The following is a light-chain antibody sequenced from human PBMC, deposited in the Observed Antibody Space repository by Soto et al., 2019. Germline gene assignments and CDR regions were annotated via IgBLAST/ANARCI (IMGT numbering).Light chain of an antibody. CDR2: AAS. CDR1: QSISSY. V-gene: IGKV1-39*01. J-gene: IGKJ4*01. CDR3: QQSYSTPYT. Sequence: DIQMTQSPSSLSASVGDTVTITCRASQSISSYLNWYQQKPGKAPKLLIYAASSLQSGVPSRFSGSGSGTDFTLTISSLQPEDFATYYCQQSYSTPYTFGGGTKVDIK.